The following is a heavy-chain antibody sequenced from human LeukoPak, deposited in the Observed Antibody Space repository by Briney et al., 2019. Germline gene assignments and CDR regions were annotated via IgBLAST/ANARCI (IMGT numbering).Heavy chain of an antibody. J-gene: IGHJ3*01. CDR3: VAGDWGARDSFDL. D-gene: IGHD2-21*02. CDR1: GFTFSIYW. V-gene: IGHV3-7*01. Sequence: GGSRRLAWAASGFTFSIYWMGWVRQAPGKGLEWVANVNQDASQKFYVQSVNGRFTTSRANAKTSPFLQMTSLRADDTSVYYCVAGDWGARDSFDLWGRGTMVTVYS. CDR2: VNQDASQK.